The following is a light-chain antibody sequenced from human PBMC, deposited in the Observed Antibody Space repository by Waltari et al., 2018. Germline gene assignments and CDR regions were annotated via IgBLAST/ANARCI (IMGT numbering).Light chain of an antibody. J-gene: IGKJ1*01. Sequence: DIQMTQSPSTLSASVGDRVTITCRASQSISWWLAWYQQKPGKAPKLLIYKASNLESGVPSRFSGSGSGTEFTLTISSLQPDDFATYYCQQYSTDWTFGQGTKVEIK. CDR1: QSISWW. CDR2: KAS. V-gene: IGKV1-5*03. CDR3: QQYSTDWT.